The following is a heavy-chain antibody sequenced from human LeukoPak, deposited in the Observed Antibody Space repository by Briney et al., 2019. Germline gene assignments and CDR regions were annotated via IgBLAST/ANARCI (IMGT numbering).Heavy chain of an antibody. CDR1: GFTFSTYA. D-gene: IGHD6-6*01. CDR3: AKGIAARLHYFDY. CDR2: ISGSGGNT. V-gene: IGHV3-23*01. Sequence: GGSLRLSCAASGFTFSTYAMTWVRQAPGKGLEWVSTISGSGGNTYHADSVKGRFTISRDNSKNTLYLQMNSLRAEDTAVYYCAKGIAARLHYFDYWGQGTLVAVSS. J-gene: IGHJ4*02.